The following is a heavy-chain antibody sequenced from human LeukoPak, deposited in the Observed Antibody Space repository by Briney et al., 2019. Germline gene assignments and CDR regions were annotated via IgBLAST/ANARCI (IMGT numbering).Heavy chain of an antibody. CDR2: INHSGST. CDR3: ARGRYYYDSSGLPNWFDP. J-gene: IGHJ5*02. D-gene: IGHD3-22*01. Sequence: PSETLSLTCAVYGGSFSGYYWSWIRQPPGKGLEWIGEINHSGSTNYDPSLKSRVTISVDTSKNQFSLKLSSVTAADTAVYYCARGRYYYDSSGLPNWFDPWGQGTLVTVPS. V-gene: IGHV4-34*01. CDR1: GGSFSGYY.